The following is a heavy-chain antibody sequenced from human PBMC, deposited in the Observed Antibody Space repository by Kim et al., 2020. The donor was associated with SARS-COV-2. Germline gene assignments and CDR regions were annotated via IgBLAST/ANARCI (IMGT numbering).Heavy chain of an antibody. CDR1: GFTLGDYA. J-gene: IGHJ3*02. CDR3: TRLRGAFDI. Sequence: GGSLRLSCTASGFTLGDYAMSWFRQAPGKGLEWVGCIRSIAQGGTTEYAASVKGRFTISRDDSKSIAYLQMNSLKTEDTAVYYCTRLRGAFDIWGQGTMVTVSS. CDR2: IRSIAQGGTT. D-gene: IGHD3-10*01. V-gene: IGHV3-49*03.